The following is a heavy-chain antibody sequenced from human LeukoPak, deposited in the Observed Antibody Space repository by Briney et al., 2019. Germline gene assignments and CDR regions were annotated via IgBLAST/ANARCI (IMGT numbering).Heavy chain of an antibody. J-gene: IGHJ6*04. D-gene: IGHD3-9*01. Sequence: GGSLRLSCAASGFTLSDYYISWLRQAPGQGLKGVSYISSSSSYKNYAASVKGRFTLSRDNAKNSLYLQMNSLRAEDTAVYYCARSYDIFTGYLFGYYYYYGMDVWGKGTTVTVSS. CDR1: GFTLSDYY. V-gene: IGHV3-11*06. CDR3: ARSYDIFTGYLFGYYYYYGMDV. CDR2: ISSSSSYK.